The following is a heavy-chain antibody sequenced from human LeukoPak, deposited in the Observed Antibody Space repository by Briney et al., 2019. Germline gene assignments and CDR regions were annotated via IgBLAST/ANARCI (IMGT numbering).Heavy chain of an antibody. CDR1: GFSFTSYG. J-gene: IGHJ3*02. V-gene: IGHV3-20*04. CDR2: INWNGGST. CDR3: ARDYRDAFDI. Sequence: PGGSLRLSCAASGFSFTSYGMSWVRQAPGKGLEWVSGINWNGGSTGYADSVKGRFTISRDNAKNSLYLQMNSLRAEDTALYYCARDYRDAFDIWGQGTMVTVSS. D-gene: IGHD1-14*01.